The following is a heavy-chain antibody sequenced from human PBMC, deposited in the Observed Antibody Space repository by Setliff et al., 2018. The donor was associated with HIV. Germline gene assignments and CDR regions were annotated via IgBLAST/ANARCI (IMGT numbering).Heavy chain of an antibody. CDR2: IIPSVTIA. D-gene: IGHD6-19*01. CDR3: ARVAHSSSYHYYGMDV. V-gene: IGHV1-69*10. Sequence: TSVKVSCKASGGSFNNYAISWVRQAPGQGLEWMGGIIPSVTIANYAQKFQVRVTITADESRTTSYMELSSLRFEDTAVYFCARVAHSSSYHYYGMDVWGQGTTVTVSS. J-gene: IGHJ6*02. CDR1: GGSFNNYA.